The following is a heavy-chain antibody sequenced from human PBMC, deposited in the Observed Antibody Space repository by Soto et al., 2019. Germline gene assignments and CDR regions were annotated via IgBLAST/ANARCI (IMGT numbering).Heavy chain of an antibody. V-gene: IGHV3-30*18. J-gene: IGHJ4*02. CDR3: PKGPPEGAQPAGFDY. CDR2: ISYDGSNK. CDR1: GFTFSSYG. Sequence: QVQLVESGGGVVQPGRSLRLSCAASGFTFSSYGMHGVRQAPGKGLEWVAVISYDGSNKYYADSVKGRFTISRDNSKNTLYRQMNSLRVEDTAVYYCPKGPPEGAQPAGFDYWGQGTLVTVSS. D-gene: IGHD1-26*01.